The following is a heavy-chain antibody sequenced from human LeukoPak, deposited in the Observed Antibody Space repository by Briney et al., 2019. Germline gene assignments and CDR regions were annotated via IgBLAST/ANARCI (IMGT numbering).Heavy chain of an antibody. J-gene: IGHJ4*01. D-gene: IGHD3-22*01. V-gene: IGHV3-23*01. Sequence: GGSLRLSCAASGFTFSSYAMSWVRQAPGKGLEWVSAISGSGGSTYYADSVKGRFTISRDNSKNTLYLQMNSLRAEDTAVYYCAKDPMIVVVTTPGYWGQGTLVTVSS. CDR1: GFTFSSYA. CDR3: AKDPMIVVVTTPGY. CDR2: ISGSGGST.